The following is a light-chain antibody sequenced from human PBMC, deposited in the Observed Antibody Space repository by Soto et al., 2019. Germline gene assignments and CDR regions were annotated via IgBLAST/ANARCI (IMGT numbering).Light chain of an antibody. V-gene: IGLV2-14*01. CDR1: SSDGGGYNY. CDR3: SSYTSSSTRV. J-gene: IGLJ1*01. CDR2: DVS. Sequence: QSALTQPAYVSASSGQSITISCTGTSSDGGGYNYVSWYQQHPGKAPKLMIYDVSNRPSGVSNRFSGSKSGNTASLSISGLQAEDEADYYCSSYTSSSTRVFGTGTKVTVL.